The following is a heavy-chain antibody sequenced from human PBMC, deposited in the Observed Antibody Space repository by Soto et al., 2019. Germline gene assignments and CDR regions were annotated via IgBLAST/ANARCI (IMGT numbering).Heavy chain of an antibody. Sequence: RWGVLRLSCAASGFTVSSNYMSWVRQAPGKGLKWVSVIYSGGSTYYADSVKGRFTISRDSSRNTLYLQMNSLRAEDTALYYCAKCLQVNWNYDAFHIWGQGTMVTVSS. D-gene: IGHD1-7*01. J-gene: IGHJ3*02. V-gene: IGHV3-53*01. CDR3: AKCLQVNWNYDAFHI. CDR1: GFTVSSNY. CDR2: IYSGGST.